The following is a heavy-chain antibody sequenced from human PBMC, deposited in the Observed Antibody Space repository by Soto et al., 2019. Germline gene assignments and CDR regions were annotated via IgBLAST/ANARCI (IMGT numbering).Heavy chain of an antibody. V-gene: IGHV1-69*12. CDR2: IIPIFGTT. CDR3: ARHCSGAGRSLGPYYHYGMDV. D-gene: IGHD2-15*01. CDR1: GDSFSSYA. J-gene: IGHJ6*02. Sequence: QVQLVQSGAEVKKPGSSVKVSCKASGDSFSSYAISWVRQAPGQGLEWMGGIIPIFGTTNYAQKFQGRLTIAADESTSTAYMELNSLRSEDTAVYYCARHCSGAGRSLGPYYHYGMDVWGQGTTVTVSS.